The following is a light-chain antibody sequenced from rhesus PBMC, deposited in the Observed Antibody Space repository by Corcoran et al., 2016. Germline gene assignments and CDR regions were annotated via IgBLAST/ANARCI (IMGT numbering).Light chain of an antibody. CDR2: DAS. Sequence: EIVLTQSPATLSLSPGERATFSCRASQGVSRSLVWYQQKPGQAPRLLIYDASTRATGPPDRFSSRGSGTDFTPPVSSLGHEDFAVYYCRQYRNWWTFGQGNKVEI. CDR1: QGVSRS. CDR3: RQYRNWWT. J-gene: IGKJ1*01. V-gene: IGKV3-42*03.